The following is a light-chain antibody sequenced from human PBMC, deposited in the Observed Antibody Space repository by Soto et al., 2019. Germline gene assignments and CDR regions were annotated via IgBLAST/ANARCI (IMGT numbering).Light chain of an antibody. CDR3: MQGLENLT. J-gene: IGKJ5*01. CDR2: LGS. V-gene: IGKV2-28*01. CDR1: HSLLYSNAYNY. Sequence: EIVMSQSPLSLSVTPGEPASFSCRSSHSLLYSNAYNYLDWYLQKPGQSPQLLIYLGSHRASGVPDRFRGSGSGTNFTLKISRVEAEEVVVYYCMQGLENLTFGQGTRLEI.